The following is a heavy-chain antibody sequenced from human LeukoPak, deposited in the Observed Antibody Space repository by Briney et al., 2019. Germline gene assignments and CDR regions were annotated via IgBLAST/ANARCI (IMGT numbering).Heavy chain of an antibody. CDR3: ARLTYYYDSSGYYRHIDY. V-gene: IGHV4-39*01. Sequence: SETLSLTCVVSGGSISSDYYSWSWIRQPPGKGLEWIGSIYYSGSTYYNPSLKSRVTISVDTSKNQFSLKLSSVTAADTAVYYCARLTYYYDSSGYYRHIDYWGQGTLVTVSS. J-gene: IGHJ4*02. CDR1: GGSISSDYYS. D-gene: IGHD3-22*01. CDR2: IYYSGST.